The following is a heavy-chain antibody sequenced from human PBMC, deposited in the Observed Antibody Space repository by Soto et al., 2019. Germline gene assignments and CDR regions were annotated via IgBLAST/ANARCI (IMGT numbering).Heavy chain of an antibody. CDR1: GFTFSSCS. CDR3: ERADIVVVPAAIRNVYYYGMDV. D-gene: IGHD2-2*02. CDR2: ISSSSSYI. V-gene: IGHV3-21*01. J-gene: IGHJ6*02. Sequence: PGGSLRLSCAASGFTFSSCSMNWVRQAPGKGLEWVSSISSSSSYIYYADSVKGRFTISRDNAKNSLYLQMNSLRAEDTAVSYCERADIVVVPAAIRNVYYYGMDVWGQGTTVTVYS.